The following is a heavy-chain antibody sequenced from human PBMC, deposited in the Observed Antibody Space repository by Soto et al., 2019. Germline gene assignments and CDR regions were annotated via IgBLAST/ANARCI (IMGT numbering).Heavy chain of an antibody. CDR3: ARGYRKGKYYGSGSYYLIGWFDP. J-gene: IGHJ5*02. V-gene: IGHV4-30-4*01. D-gene: IGHD3-10*01. CDR2: IYYSGST. CDR1: GGSISSGDYY. Sequence: PSETLSLTCTVSGGSISSGDYYWSWIRQPPGKGLEWIGYIYYSGSTYYNPSLKSRVTISVDTSKNQFSLKLSSVTAADTAVYYCARGYRKGKYYGSGSYYLIGWFDPWGQGTLVTVSS.